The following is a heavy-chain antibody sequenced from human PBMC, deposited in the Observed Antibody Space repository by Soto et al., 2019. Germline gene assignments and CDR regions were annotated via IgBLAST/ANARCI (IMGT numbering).Heavy chain of an antibody. CDR3: ARVQLNFEGLGGVDY. CDR1: GGSFSGYY. V-gene: IGHV4-34*01. CDR2: INHSGST. Sequence: SETLSLTCAVYGGSFSGYYWSWIRQPPGKGLEWIGEINHSGSTNYNPSLKSRVTISVDTSKNQFSLKLSSVTAADTAVYYCARVQLNFEGLGGVDYWGQGTLVTVSS. D-gene: IGHD1-1*01. J-gene: IGHJ4*02.